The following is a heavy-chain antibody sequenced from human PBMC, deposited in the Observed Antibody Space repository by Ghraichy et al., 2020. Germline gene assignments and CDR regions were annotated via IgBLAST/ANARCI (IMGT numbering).Heavy chain of an antibody. CDR3: ARVYSGSWPHAFDI. CDR2: ISSSGITT. Sequence: LSLTCAASGFTFSDYYMSWLRQAPGKGLEWLSYISSSGITTYYADSVKGRFTISRDNARNSLYLQMNSLRAEDTAVYYCARVYSGSWPHAFDIWGQGTMVTVS. J-gene: IGHJ3*02. V-gene: IGHV3-11*01. D-gene: IGHD1-26*01. CDR1: GFTFSDYY.